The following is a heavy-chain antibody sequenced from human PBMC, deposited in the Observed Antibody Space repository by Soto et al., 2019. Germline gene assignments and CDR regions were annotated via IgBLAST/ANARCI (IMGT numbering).Heavy chain of an antibody. V-gene: IGHV1-3*01. CDR2: ITGANGDT. Sequence: QVQLVQSGAEVKKPGASVKLSCKASGYTLTTYPLHWVRQAPGQSLEWMGYITGANGDTKYSQRFPDRVTITTDTAANTAYLELNSLTSEDTAVYYCATALRFVDYLLKRWGQGTLVTVSS. CDR1: GYTLTTYP. J-gene: IGHJ4*02. D-gene: IGHD3-16*01. CDR3: ATALRFVDYLLKR.